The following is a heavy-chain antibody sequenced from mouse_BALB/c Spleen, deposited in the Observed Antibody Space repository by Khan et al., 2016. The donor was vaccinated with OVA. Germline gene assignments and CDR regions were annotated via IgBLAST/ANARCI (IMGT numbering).Heavy chain of an antibody. V-gene: IGHV3-2*02. D-gene: IGHD1-1*01. CDR1: GYSITSDYA. CDR2: ISYGGST. J-gene: IGHJ4*01. CDR3: ARKNYYGYAMDY. Sequence: VQLKQSGPGLVKPSQSLSLTCTVTGYSITSDYAWDWIRQFPGNKLEWMGYISYGGSTSYNPSLKSRISFTLDTSKNQFFLQLNSVTTEDTATYYCARKNYYGYAMDYWGQGTSVTVSS.